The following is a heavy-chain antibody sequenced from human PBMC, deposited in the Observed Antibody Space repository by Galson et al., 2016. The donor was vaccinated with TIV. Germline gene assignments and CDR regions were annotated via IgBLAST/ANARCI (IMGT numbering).Heavy chain of an antibody. CDR3: ARGGHYALDV. Sequence: SVKVSCKASGGVFNNFAIIWVRQAPGQGLEWMGGVIPLSGTTYARMFRDRLTITVDESTKTTYMHRSNLRSDDTAEYYCARGGHYALDVWGQGTTVIVSS. D-gene: IGHD3-16*01. V-gene: IGHV1-69*13. CDR1: GGVFNNFA. CDR2: VIPLSGT. J-gene: IGHJ6*02.